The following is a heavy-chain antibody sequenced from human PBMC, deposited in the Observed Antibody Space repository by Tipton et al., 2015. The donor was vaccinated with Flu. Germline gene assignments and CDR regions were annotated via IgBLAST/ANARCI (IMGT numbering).Heavy chain of an antibody. CDR1: GFAFSGYG. J-gene: IGHJ4*02. CDR2: IRHDESDK. CDR3: VKDGWDTSGWYPFDY. Sequence: SGFAFSGYGMHWVRQAPGKGLEWVAFIRHDESDKYYADSVKGRFTISRDNSNNALYLLMNSLRAEDTAVYYCVKDGWDTSGWYPFDYWGQGTMVTVSS. V-gene: IGHV3-30*02. D-gene: IGHD6-19*01.